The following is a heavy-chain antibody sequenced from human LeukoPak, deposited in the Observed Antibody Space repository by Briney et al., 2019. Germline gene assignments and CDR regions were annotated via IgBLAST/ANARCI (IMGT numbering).Heavy chain of an antibody. Sequence: GGSLRLSCAASGFTFSSYSMNWVRQAPGKGLEWVSSISSSSNYIYYADSVKGRFTISRDNAKNSLYLQMNSLRAEDTAVYYCASDGRAYCGGDCYPLYWGQGTLVTVSS. CDR2: ISSSSNYI. CDR1: GFTFSSYS. CDR3: ASDGRAYCGGDCYPLY. D-gene: IGHD2-21*02. J-gene: IGHJ4*02. V-gene: IGHV3-21*01.